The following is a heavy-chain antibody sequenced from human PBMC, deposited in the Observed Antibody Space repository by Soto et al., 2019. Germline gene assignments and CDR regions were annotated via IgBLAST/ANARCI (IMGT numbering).Heavy chain of an antibody. V-gene: IGHV3-30-3*01. CDR1: GFTFSSYA. Sequence: QVQLVESGGGVVQPGRSLRLSCAASGFTFSSYAMHWVRQAPGKGLEWVAVISYDGINKYYTDSVKGRFTISRDNSKNTLDLQMNSLRAEDTAVYYCARDTSTYDFWSSYYMDYYYYGMDVWGQGSTVTVSS. J-gene: IGHJ6*02. CDR3: ARDTSTYDFWSSYYMDYYYYGMDV. D-gene: IGHD3-3*01. CDR2: ISYDGINK.